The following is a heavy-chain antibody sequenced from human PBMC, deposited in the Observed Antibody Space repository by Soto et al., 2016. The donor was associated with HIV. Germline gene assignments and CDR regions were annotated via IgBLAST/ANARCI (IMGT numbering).Heavy chain of an antibody. D-gene: IGHD5-12*01. CDR2: IIPIFERP. CDR1: GGTFSRYA. CDR3: ARGGYSFQTSDP. Sequence: QVQLVQSGTEIKKPGSSVKVSCRVSGGTFSRYATSWVRQAPGQGLEWMGGIIPIFERPNYAQNFQGRLTITADESTNTAYMELSSLRPEDTAIYYCARGGYSFQTSDP. J-gene: IGHJ5*02. V-gene: IGHV1-69*01.